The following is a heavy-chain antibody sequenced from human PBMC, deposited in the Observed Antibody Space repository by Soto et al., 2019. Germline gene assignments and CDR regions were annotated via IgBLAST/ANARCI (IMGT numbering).Heavy chain of an antibody. CDR1: GFTFSSYW. V-gene: IGHV3-74*01. D-gene: IGHD3-10*01. CDR3: ARGGSASYYSSRGTGKIDY. J-gene: IGHJ4*02. CDR2: INSDGSST. Sequence: EVQLVESGGGLVQPGGSLRLSCAASGFTFSSYWMHWVRQAPGKGLVCVSRINSDGSSTSYADSVKGRFTISRDNAKNTMYLQMNSLRAEDTAVYYCARGGSASYYSSRGTGKIDYWGQGTLVTVSS.